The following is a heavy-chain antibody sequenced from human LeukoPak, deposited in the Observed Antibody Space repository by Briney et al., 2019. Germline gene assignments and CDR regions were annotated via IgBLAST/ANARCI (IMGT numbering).Heavy chain of an antibody. Sequence: ASVKVSCKASGYTFTSYAMHWVRQATGQGLEWMGWMNPNSGNTGYAQKFQGRVTMTRNTSISTAYMELSSLRSEDTAVYYCARRKIYDFWSGSPMAAYGMDVWGQGTTVTVSS. CDR3: ARRKIYDFWSGSPMAAYGMDV. D-gene: IGHD3-3*01. V-gene: IGHV1-8*02. CDR2: MNPNSGNT. J-gene: IGHJ6*02. CDR1: GYTFTSYA.